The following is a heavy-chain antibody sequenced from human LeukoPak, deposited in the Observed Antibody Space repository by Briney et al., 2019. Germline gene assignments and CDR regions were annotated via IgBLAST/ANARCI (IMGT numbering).Heavy chain of an antibody. D-gene: IGHD6-13*01. Sequence: SETLSLTCTVSGGSMNNYYWSWIRQPPGKGMEYIGSIDYRGSTKYNPSLKSRVTISVDAAKNQFSLKLSSVTAADTAVYFCAREWGSSSQIDYWGRGTLVTVSS. CDR1: GGSMNNYY. CDR2: IDYRGST. V-gene: IGHV4-59*12. CDR3: AREWGSSSQIDY. J-gene: IGHJ4*02.